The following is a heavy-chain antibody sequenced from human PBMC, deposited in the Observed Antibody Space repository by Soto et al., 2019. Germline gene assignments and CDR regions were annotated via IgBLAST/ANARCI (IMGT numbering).Heavy chain of an antibody. J-gene: IGHJ4*02. CDR3: VRGRQGVAY. Sequence: QVQLVESGGGVVQPGRSLRLSCAASGFTFSSYGMHWVRQAPGKGLEWVAVIWSDGSNKYYADSVRGRFTISRDNSKNTLYLQMDSLRAEDTAVYYCVRGRQGVAYWGQGTLVTVSS. CDR1: GFTFSSYG. V-gene: IGHV3-33*01. CDR2: IWSDGSNK.